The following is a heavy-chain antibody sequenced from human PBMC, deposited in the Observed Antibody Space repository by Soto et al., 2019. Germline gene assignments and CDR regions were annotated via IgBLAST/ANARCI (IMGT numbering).Heavy chain of an antibody. D-gene: IGHD4-17*01. CDR2: ISYDGSNK. Sequence: GGSLRLSCAASGFTFSSYAMHWVRQAPGKGLEWVAVISYDGSNKYYADSVKGRFTISRDNSKNTLYLQMNSLRAEDTAVYYCARDGENYGDYVFDYWGQGTLVTVSS. V-gene: IGHV3-30-3*01. CDR1: GFTFSSYA. J-gene: IGHJ4*02. CDR3: ARDGENYGDYVFDY.